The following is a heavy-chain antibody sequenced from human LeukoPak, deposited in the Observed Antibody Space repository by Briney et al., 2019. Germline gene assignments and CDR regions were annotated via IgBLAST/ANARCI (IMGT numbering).Heavy chain of an antibody. J-gene: IGHJ4*02. Sequence: SETLSLTCAVYGGSFSGYYWSWIRQPPGKGLEWIGEINHSGSTNYNPSLKSRVTISVDTSKNQFSLKLSSVTAADTAVYYCARERAARPGYYFDYWGQGTLVTVSS. CDR2: INHSGST. CDR3: ARERAARPGYYFDY. V-gene: IGHV4-34*01. D-gene: IGHD6-6*01. CDR1: GGSFSGYY.